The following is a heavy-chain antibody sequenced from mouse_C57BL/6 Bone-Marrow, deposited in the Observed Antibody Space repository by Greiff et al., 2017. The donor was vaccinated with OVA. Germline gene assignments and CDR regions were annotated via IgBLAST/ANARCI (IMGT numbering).Heavy chain of an antibody. CDR2: IRHKANNHAT. J-gene: IGHJ1*03. D-gene: IGHD2-5*01. Sequence: EVKLVESGGGLVQPGGSMKLSCAASGFTFSDAWMDWVRQSPEKGLEWVAEIRHKANNHATYYALSVKGRFTLSRDDSKSSVYLQMNSLRAEDTGSYYCTTLYYSNFCWDFDVGGTGTTVTVSA. V-gene: IGHV6-6*01. CDR1: GFTFSDAW. CDR3: TTLYYSNFCWDFDV.